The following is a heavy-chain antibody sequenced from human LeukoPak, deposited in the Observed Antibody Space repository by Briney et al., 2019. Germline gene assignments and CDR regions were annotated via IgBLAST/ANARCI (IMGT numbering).Heavy chain of an antibody. CDR3: ARGFPTLGYCSGGSCYSLDY. CDR1: GGSFSGYY. J-gene: IGHJ4*02. CDR2: INHSGST. V-gene: IGHV4-34*01. D-gene: IGHD2-15*01. Sequence: SETLSLTCAVYGGSFSGYYWSWIRQPPGKGLEWIGEINHSGSTNYNPSLKSRVTISVDTSKNQFSLKLSSMTAADTAVYYCARGFPTLGYCSGGSCYSLDYWGQGTLVTVSS.